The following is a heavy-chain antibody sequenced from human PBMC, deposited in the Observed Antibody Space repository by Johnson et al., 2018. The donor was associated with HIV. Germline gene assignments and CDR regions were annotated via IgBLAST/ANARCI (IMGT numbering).Heavy chain of an antibody. V-gene: IGHV3-30*18. Sequence: QMLLVESGGGLVQPGRSLKLSCAASGFTFDDYAMHWVRQTPGKGLEWVAVISYDGSNKYYADSVKGRFTISRDNSKNTLYLQMNSLRAEDTAVYYCAKHPDAFDIWGQGTMVTVSS. J-gene: IGHJ3*02. CDR1: GFTFDDYA. CDR3: AKHPDAFDI. CDR2: ISYDGSNK.